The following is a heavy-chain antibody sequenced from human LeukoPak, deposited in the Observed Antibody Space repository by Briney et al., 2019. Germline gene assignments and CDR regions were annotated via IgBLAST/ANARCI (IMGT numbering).Heavy chain of an antibody. Sequence: ASVKVSCKASGYTFTSYYMHWVRQAPGQGLEWMGIINPSGGSTSYAQKLQGRVTMNRDRTTSTVYMELSRLRSDDTAVYYCARLTYYDFWSGYNYAFDIWGQGTMVTVSS. CDR2: INPSGGST. V-gene: IGHV1-46*01. J-gene: IGHJ3*02. D-gene: IGHD3-3*01. CDR1: GYTFTSYY. CDR3: ARLTYYDFWSGYNYAFDI.